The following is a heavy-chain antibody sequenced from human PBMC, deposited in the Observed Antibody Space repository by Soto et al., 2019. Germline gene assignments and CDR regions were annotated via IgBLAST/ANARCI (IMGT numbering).Heavy chain of an antibody. J-gene: IGHJ4*02. V-gene: IGHV1-58*01. D-gene: IGHD3-3*01. CDR2: IVVGSGNT. Sequence: SVKVSCKASGFTFTSSAVQWVRQARGQRLEWIGWIVVGSGNTNYAQKFQERVTITRDMSTSTAYMELSSLRSEDTAVYYCARGGARRFLEWLTENSLDYWGQGTLVTVSS. CDR1: GFTFTSSA. CDR3: ARGGARRFLEWLTENSLDY.